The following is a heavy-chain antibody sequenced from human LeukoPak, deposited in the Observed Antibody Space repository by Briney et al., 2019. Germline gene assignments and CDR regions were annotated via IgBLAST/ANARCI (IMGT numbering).Heavy chain of an antibody. CDR1: GGSISSGGYS. CDR2: IYHSGST. J-gene: IGHJ4*02. D-gene: IGHD3-22*01. CDR3: ARAQSPYYYDSSGYYWVPAPDY. Sequence: PSQTLSLTCAVSGGSISSGGYSWSWIRQPPGKGLEWIGYIYHSGSTYYNPSLKSRVTISVDRSKNQFSLKLSSVTAADTAVYYCARAQSPYYYDSSGYYWVPAPDYWGQGTLDTVSS. V-gene: IGHV4-30-2*01.